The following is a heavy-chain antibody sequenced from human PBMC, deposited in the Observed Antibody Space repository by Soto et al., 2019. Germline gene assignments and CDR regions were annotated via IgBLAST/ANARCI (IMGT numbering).Heavy chain of an antibody. D-gene: IGHD3-22*01. Sequence: GGSLRFSCAASGFTFSSYAMHWVRQAPGKGLEWVAVISYDGSNKYYADSVKGRFTISRDNSKNTLYLQMNSLRAEDTAVYYCASEYYYDSSGYSERDAFDIWGQGTMVTVSS. CDR2: ISYDGSNK. J-gene: IGHJ3*02. CDR3: ASEYYYDSSGYSERDAFDI. CDR1: GFTFSSYA. V-gene: IGHV3-30-3*01.